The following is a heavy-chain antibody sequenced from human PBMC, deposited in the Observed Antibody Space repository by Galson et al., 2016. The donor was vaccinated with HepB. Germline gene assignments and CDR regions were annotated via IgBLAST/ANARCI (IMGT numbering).Heavy chain of an antibody. D-gene: IGHD3-3*01. CDR2: ISFSSSTI. CDR3: AREGNDFWSGYHL. V-gene: IGHV3-48*02. Sequence: SLRLSCAASGFTFSSYSMNWVRQAPGKGLEWVSYISFSSSTIYYADSVKGRFTISRDNAKNSLYLQMNSLRDEDTAVYYCAREGNDFWSGYHLWGQGTLVTVSS. J-gene: IGHJ5*02. CDR1: GFTFSSYS.